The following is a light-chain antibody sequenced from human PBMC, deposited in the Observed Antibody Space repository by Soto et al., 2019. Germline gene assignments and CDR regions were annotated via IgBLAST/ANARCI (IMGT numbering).Light chain of an antibody. CDR1: SGAIGSYNR. V-gene: IGLV2-14*01. CDR2: EGT. CDR3: IAYKNINTRVCV. Sequence: QSALTQPESVSWSPGQSITISCTGTSGAIGSYNRVSWYQQHQGKAPKLIMYEGTDRPAGVSTRLTGSKSGNTASLTISGVKAEDEAQYYCIAYKNINTRVCVFGNGTELTVL. J-gene: IGLJ1*01.